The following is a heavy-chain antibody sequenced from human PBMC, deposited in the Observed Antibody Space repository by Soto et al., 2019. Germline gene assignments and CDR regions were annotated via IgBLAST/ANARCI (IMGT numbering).Heavy chain of an antibody. Sequence: GGSLRLSCAASGFTFSSYSMNWVRQAPGKGLEWVSSISSSSSYIYYADSVKGRFTISRDNAKNSLYLQMNSLRAEDTAVYYCAPALMYYYDGSRFGYWGQGTLVTVSS. V-gene: IGHV3-21*01. D-gene: IGHD3-22*01. CDR2: ISSSSSYI. J-gene: IGHJ4*02. CDR3: APALMYYYDGSRFGY. CDR1: GFTFSSYS.